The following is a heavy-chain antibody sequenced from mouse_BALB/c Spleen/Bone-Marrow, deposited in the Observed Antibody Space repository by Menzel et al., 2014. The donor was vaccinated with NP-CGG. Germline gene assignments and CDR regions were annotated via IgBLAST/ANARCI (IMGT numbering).Heavy chain of an antibody. CDR1: VFTFTDYY. CDR2: ISNKANGYTT. CDR3: ARDRNHGMNWYYEV. D-gene: IGHD1-1*01. V-gene: IGHV7-3*02. Sequence: EAKLVESGGGLVQPGGSLRLSCATSVFTFTDYYMSCVRQPPVKALEWLGFISNKANGYTTEYSASVKGRFTISRDNSQRILYLQMNILRIEDSAPYYCARDRNHGMNWYYEVWGAGTTVTVSS. J-gene: IGHJ1*01.